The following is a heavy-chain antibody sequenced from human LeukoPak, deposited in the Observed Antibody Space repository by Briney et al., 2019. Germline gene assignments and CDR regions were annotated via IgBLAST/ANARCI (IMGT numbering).Heavy chain of an antibody. CDR1: GFTFSGYW. Sequence: GGSLRLSCAASGFTFSGYWMSWVRQAPGKGLEWVAVLSYGGTNKYYADSVKGRFTISRDNSKNTMFLQMNSLRAEDTAVYHCARDRSGYANDAFDFWGQGTMVTVSS. D-gene: IGHD3-3*01. J-gene: IGHJ3*01. CDR2: LSYGGTNK. CDR3: ARDRSGYANDAFDF. V-gene: IGHV3-30-3*01.